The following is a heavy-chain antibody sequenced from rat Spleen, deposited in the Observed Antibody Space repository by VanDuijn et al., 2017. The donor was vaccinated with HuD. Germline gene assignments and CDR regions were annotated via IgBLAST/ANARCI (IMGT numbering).Heavy chain of an antibody. CDR2: ITNTGGTT. V-gene: IGHV5-31*01. Sequence: EVQVVESGGGLVQPGRSLKLSCAASGFTFSKYGMTWVRQAPGKGLEWVASITNTGGTTYYPDSVKGRFTISRDNAKSTLYLQMDSLRSEDTATYYCTTVVGDSYWYFDFWGPGTMVTVSS. J-gene: IGHJ1*01. CDR3: TTVVGDSYWYFDF. CDR1: GFTFSKYG. D-gene: IGHD4-2*01.